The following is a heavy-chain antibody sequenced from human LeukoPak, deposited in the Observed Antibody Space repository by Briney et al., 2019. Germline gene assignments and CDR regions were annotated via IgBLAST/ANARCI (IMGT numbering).Heavy chain of an antibody. CDR2: IKKDGSEK. Sequence: GGSLRLSCAASGFTFSDYYMSWVRQAPGKGLEWVANIKKDGSEKYYVDSVKGRFTISRDNAKTSLYLQMNSLRAEDTAVYYCARDLSGVTGYTYGRGIDYWGQGTLVTVSS. J-gene: IGHJ4*02. CDR3: ARDLSGVTGYTYGRGIDY. CDR1: GFTFSDYY. V-gene: IGHV3-7*01. D-gene: IGHD5-18*01.